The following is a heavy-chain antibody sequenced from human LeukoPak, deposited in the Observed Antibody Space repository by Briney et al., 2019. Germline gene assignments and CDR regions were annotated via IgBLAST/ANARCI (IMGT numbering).Heavy chain of an antibody. CDR2: IKKDGSEK. Sequence: GGSLRLSCAASGFTFSDYYMSWVRQAPGKGLEWVANIKKDGSEKYYVDSVKGRFTISRDNAKTSLYLQMNSLRAEDTAVYYCARDLSGVTGYTYGRGIDYWGQGTLVTVSS. J-gene: IGHJ4*02. CDR3: ARDLSGVTGYTYGRGIDY. CDR1: GFTFSDYY. V-gene: IGHV3-7*01. D-gene: IGHD5-18*01.